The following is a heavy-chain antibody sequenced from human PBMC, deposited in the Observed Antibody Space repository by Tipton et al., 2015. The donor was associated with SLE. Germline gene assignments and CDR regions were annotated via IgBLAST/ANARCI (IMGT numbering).Heavy chain of an antibody. J-gene: IGHJ5*02. CDR3: ARDFRAFGTWFDP. CDR2: IYSTGAT. CDR1: GGSIISGDYY. V-gene: IGHV4-61*02. D-gene: IGHD3-16*01. Sequence: TLSLTCTVSGGSIISGDYYWSWIRQPAGKGLEWIGRIYSTGATNYNPSLKSRVTISVDTSKNQFSLKLTSVTAADTAVYYCARDFRAFGTWFDPWGQGTLVTVSP.